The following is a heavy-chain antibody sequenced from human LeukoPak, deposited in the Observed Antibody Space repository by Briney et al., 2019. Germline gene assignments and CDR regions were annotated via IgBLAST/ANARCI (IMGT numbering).Heavy chain of an antibody. J-gene: IGHJ4*02. D-gene: IGHD1-7*01. V-gene: IGHV4-39*01. CDR2: IYYSGST. CDR1: GGSISSSSYY. CDR3: STGTTYPRGADY. Sequence: SETLSLTCTVSGGSISSSSYYWGWIRQPPGKGLEWIGSIYYSGSTYYNPSLKSRVTISVDTSKNQFSLKLSSVTAADTAVYYCSTGTTYPRGADYWGQGTLVTVSS.